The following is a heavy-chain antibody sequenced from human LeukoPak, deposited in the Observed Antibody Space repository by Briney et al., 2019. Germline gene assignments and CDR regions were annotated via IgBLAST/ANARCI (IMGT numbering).Heavy chain of an antibody. CDR1: GYTFTSYG. V-gene: IGHV1-18*01. CDR3: AKDKGIVVRPGAFDI. Sequence: ASVKVSCKASGYTFTSYGISWVRLAPGHGLEWMGWISAYNGNRKYEKKLQGRVTMTTDTATSTAYMELSSLRADDTAVYYCAKDKGIVVRPGAFDIWGQGTMVTVSS. J-gene: IGHJ3*02. D-gene: IGHD2-2*01. CDR2: ISAYNGNR.